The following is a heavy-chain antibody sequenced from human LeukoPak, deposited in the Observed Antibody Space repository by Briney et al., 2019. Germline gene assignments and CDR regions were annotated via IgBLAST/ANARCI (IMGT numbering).Heavy chain of an antibody. J-gene: IGHJ6*03. Sequence: PGGSLRLSCAASRFTFSQYWMSWVRQAPGKGLEWVANIKHDGSEKQDGSEKNYVDSVKGRFTISRDNAKNSLYLQMNSLRAEDTAVYYCARAQDYYMDVWGKGTTVTVSS. CDR1: RFTFSQYW. CDR3: ARAQDYYMDV. V-gene: IGHV3-7*01. CDR2: IKHDGSEKQDGSEK.